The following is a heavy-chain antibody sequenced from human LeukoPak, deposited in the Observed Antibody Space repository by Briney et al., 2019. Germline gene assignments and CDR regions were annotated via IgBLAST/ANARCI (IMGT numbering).Heavy chain of an antibody. D-gene: IGHD3-22*01. CDR2: FYDSGST. CDR3: ARERVDSRGRGAFDI. CDR1: GGSVGTYY. J-gene: IGHJ3*02. V-gene: IGHV4-59*02. Sequence: SETLSLTCTVSGGSVGTYYWHWIRQPPGKGLEWIGHFYDSGSTNYNPSFKSRVSIFVDTSKKHFSLNLTSVTAADTAVYFCARERVDSRGRGAFDIWGQGTVATVSS.